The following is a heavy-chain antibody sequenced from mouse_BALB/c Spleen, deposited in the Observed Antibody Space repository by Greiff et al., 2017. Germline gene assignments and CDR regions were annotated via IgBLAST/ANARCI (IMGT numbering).Heavy chain of an antibody. CDR1: GYSFTSYW. CDR2: IDPSDSET. CDR3: AREYGNQAMDY. Sequence: VQLQQSGPQLVRPGASVKISCKASGYSFTSYWMHWVKQRPGQGLEWIGMIDPSDSETRLNQKFKDKATLTVDKSSSTAYMQLSSPTSEDSAVYYCAREYGNQAMDYWGQGTSVTVSS. J-gene: IGHJ4*01. V-gene: IGHV1S127*01. D-gene: IGHD2-10*02.